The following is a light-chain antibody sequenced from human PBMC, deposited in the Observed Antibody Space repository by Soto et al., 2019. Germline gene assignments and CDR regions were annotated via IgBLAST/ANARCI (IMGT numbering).Light chain of an antibody. V-gene: IGLV6-57*01. CDR2: GDD. J-gene: IGLJ2*01. CDR1: SGSIASIY. Sequence: NFMLTQPHSVSESPGKTVTISCTRSSGSIASIYVQWYQKRPGSSPTTVIYGDDQRPSGVPDRFSGSIDSSSNSASLTISGLKTEDEADYYCQSYATTSVVFGGGTKLTVL. CDR3: QSYATTSVV.